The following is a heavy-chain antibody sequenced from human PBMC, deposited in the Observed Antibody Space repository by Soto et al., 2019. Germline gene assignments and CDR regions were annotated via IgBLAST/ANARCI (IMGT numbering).Heavy chain of an antibody. CDR2: FDPEDGET. V-gene: IGHV1-24*01. D-gene: IGHD3-3*01. CDR3: AANVLRFLEWLPDDY. J-gene: IGHJ4*02. CDR1: GDTLTELS. Sequence: GASVKVSCKVSGDTLTELSMHWVRQAPGKGLEWMGGFDPEDGETIYAQKFQGRVTMTEDTSTDTAYMELSSLRSEDTAVYYCAANVLRFLEWLPDDYWGQGTLVTVSS.